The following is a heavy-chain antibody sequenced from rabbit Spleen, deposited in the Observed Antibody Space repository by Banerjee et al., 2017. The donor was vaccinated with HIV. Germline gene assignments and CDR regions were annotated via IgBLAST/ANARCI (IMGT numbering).Heavy chain of an antibody. CDR3: ARGSTTSSGNGNFNP. CDR2: IYGPNTDT. J-gene: IGHJ6*02. D-gene: IGHD1-1*01. V-gene: IGHV1S40*01. CDR1: GFDLSSSYY. Sequence: QSLEESGGDLVKPGASLTLTCTGSGFDLSSSYYMCWVRQAPGKGLEWIACIYGPNTDTDYASWAKGRFTISKTSSTTVTLQMTSLTAADTATYFCARGSTTSSGNGNFNPWGPGTLVTVS.